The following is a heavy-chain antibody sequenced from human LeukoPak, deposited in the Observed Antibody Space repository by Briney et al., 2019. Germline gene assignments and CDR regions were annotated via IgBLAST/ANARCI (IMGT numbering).Heavy chain of an antibody. D-gene: IGHD2-2*01. V-gene: IGHV3-30-3*01. Sequence: GRSLRLSCAASGFTFSSYAMHWVRQAPGKGLEWVAVISYDGSNKYYADSVKGRFTISRDNSKNTLYLQMNSLRAEDTAVYYCARAYCSSTSCYVGEYFQHWGQGTLVTVSS. J-gene: IGHJ1*01. CDR3: ARAYCSSTSCYVGEYFQH. CDR1: GFTFSSYA. CDR2: ISYDGSNK.